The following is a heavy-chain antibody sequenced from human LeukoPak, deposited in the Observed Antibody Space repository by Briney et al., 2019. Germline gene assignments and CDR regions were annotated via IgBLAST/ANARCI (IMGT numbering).Heavy chain of an antibody. V-gene: IGHV3-7*01. CDR3: ARGLGQPAAH. CDR2: IKQDGSEK. CDR1: GFIFSSYW. D-gene: IGHD2-2*01. J-gene: IGHJ4*02. Sequence: GGSLRLSCAASGFIFSSYWMSWVRQAPGKGLEWVANIKQDGSEKYYVDSVKGRFTISRDNAKNSLYLQMNSLRAEDTAVYYCARGLGQPAAHWGQGTLVTVSS.